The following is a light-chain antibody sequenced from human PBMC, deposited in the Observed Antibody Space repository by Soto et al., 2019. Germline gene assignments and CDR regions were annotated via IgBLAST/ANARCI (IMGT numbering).Light chain of an antibody. V-gene: IGKV1-39*01. CDR2: GAS. Sequence: DIQMTQSPSSLSASVGDRVTITCRASQSVRSHLNWFQQKSGKAPDLLIYGASTLQFGVPSRFSGSGSGTNFILTIRNLQPEDFAIYYCQQSFRTPRTFGQGTKVEIK. CDR1: QSVRSH. CDR3: QQSFRTPRT. J-gene: IGKJ1*01.